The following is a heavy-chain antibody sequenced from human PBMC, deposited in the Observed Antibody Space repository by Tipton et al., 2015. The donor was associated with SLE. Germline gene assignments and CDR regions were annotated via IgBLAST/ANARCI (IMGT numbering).Heavy chain of an antibody. Sequence: QSGPEVKKPGASVKVSCKASGYTFTGYYMHWVRQAPGQGLEWMGWINPNSGGTNYAQKFQGRVTMTRDTSISTAYMELSRLRSDDTAVYYCARGVTMIGVVIPEGVYGMDVWGQGTTVTVSS. D-gene: IGHD3-22*01. CDR1: GYTFTGYY. V-gene: IGHV1-2*02. CDR2: INPNSGGT. J-gene: IGHJ6*02. CDR3: ARGVTMIGVVIPEGVYGMDV.